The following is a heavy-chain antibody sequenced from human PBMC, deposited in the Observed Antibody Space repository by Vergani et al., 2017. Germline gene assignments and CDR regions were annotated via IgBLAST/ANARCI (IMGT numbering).Heavy chain of an antibody. J-gene: IGHJ4*02. CDR2: ISGSGGST. V-gene: IGHV3-23*01. CDR3: AVNRSATSFDY. Sequence: EVQLLESGGGLVQPGGSLRLSCAASGFTFSSYAMSWVRQAPGKGLEWVSVISGSGGSTSYADSVKGRFTISRDNSKNTLYLQMNSLRAEDTAVYHCAVNRSATSFDYWGQGTLVTVSS. CDR1: GFTFSSYA. D-gene: IGHD5-12*01.